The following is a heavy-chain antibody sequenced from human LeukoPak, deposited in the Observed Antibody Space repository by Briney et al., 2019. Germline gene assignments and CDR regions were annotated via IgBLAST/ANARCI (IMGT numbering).Heavy chain of an antibody. J-gene: IGHJ4*02. D-gene: IGHD6-19*01. CDR2: INHSGST. V-gene: IGHV4-34*01. CDR1: GGSFSGYY. Sequence: NTSETLSLTCAVYGGSFSGYYWSWIRQPPGKGLEWIGQINHSGSTNYNPPLKSRVTISVDTTKNQFSLKVSSVTAADTAVYYCARGLLSGIAVAGSDYFDYWGQGTLVTVSS. CDR3: ARGLLSGIAVAGSDYFDY.